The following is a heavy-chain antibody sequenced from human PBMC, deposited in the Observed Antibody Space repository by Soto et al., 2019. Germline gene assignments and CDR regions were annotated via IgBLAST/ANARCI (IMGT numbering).Heavy chain of an antibody. CDR1: GFTFTSHA. Sequence: QGQLVESGGVVVQPWRSLRLSCAASGFTFTSHAMHWVRQNPGKGLEWVAAISYDEIDKKYASSVKGRFTVSSDNVKNTLSLQMNSLRPEDTAVYYWAKDSGYPLPDYYFYYGMDVWGQGTAVTVSS. CDR2: ISYDEIDK. CDR3: AKDSGYPLPDYYFYYGMDV. J-gene: IGHJ6*02. V-gene: IGHV3-30*18. D-gene: IGHD5-18*01.